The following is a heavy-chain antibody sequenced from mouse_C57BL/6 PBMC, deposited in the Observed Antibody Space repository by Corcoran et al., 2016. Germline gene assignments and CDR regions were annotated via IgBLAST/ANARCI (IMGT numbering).Heavy chain of an antibody. CDR1: GYTFTDYY. Sequence: EVQLQQSGPELVKPGASVKISCKASGYTFTDYYMNRVKQSHGKSLEWIGDINPNNGGTSYNQKFKGKATLTVDKSSSTAYMELRSLTSEDSAVYYCARTGFAYWGQGTLVTVSA. J-gene: IGHJ3*01. CDR2: INPNNGGT. CDR3: ARTGFAY. V-gene: IGHV1-26*01.